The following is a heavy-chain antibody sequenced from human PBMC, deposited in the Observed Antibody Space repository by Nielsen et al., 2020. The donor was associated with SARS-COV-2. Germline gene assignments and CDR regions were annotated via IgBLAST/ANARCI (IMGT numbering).Heavy chain of an antibody. J-gene: IGHJ4*02. CDR1: GFTFSLYA. CDR2: ISSSGGPT. CDR3: AQAPRYCSGGGCYVQY. Sequence: GGSLRLSCAASGFTFSLYAMTWVRQAPGKGLEWVSSISSSGGPTFYADSVRGRVSISRDNSKNTLHLQMTNLRAEDTALYYCAQAPRYCSGGGCYVQYWGQGTLVTVSP. D-gene: IGHD2-15*01. V-gene: IGHV3-23*01.